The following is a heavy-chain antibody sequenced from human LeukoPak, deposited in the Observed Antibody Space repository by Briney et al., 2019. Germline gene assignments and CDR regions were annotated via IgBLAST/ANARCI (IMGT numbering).Heavy chain of an antibody. V-gene: IGHV3-23*01. Sequence: PGGSLRLSCAASGFTVTNNYMTWVRQAPGKGLEWVSAISGSGGSTYYADSVKGRFTISRDNSKNTLYLQMNSLRAEDTAVYYCAKDWGRYDSSGYPFDYWGQGTLVTVSS. CDR2: ISGSGGST. CDR1: GFTVTNNY. CDR3: AKDWGRYDSSGYPFDY. J-gene: IGHJ4*02. D-gene: IGHD3-22*01.